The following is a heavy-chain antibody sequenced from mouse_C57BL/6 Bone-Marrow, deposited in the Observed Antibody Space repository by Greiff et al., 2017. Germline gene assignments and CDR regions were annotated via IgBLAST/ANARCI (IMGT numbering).Heavy chain of an antibody. CDR3: AKSNFWFAY. CDR2: IWGDGSS. Sequence: VKVEESGPGLVAPSQSLSISCTASGFSFTSYGVSWVRQPPGKGLEWLGAIWGDGSSNYYSALISRLSTSKVNYKRQVFLKLNSLQTDDTATYFCAKSNFWFAYWGQGTLVTVSA. J-gene: IGHJ3*01. D-gene: IGHD4-1*01. V-gene: IGHV2-3*01. CDR1: GFSFTSYG.